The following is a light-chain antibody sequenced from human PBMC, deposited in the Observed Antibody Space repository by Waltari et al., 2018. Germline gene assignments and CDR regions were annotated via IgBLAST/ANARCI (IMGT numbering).Light chain of an antibody. Sequence: DIVLTQSPLSLPVTPGEPASISCRSSQSLLHSNGFNYLDWFLQKPGQSPQLLFDLGANRASGVPDRVTGSGSGTDFTLQISRVEAEDVGVYFCMQTTQTPWTFGQGTKVEI. J-gene: IGKJ1*01. CDR1: QSLLHSNGFNY. CDR3: MQTTQTPWT. V-gene: IGKV2-28*01. CDR2: LGA.